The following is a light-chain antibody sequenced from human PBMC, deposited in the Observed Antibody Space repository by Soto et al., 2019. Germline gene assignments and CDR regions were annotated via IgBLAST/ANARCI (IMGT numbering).Light chain of an antibody. J-gene: IGKJ1*01. Sequence: DIQLTQSPSSLSASVGDRVTITCRARQSISNFLNWYQQRPGQAPKLLISSPSNVQSGVPSRFSGRGSGTDFTLTISGLQPEDAASYCCQQSYNTPRTFGQGTKVDIK. CDR3: QQSYNTPRT. CDR1: QSISNF. CDR2: SPS. V-gene: IGKV1-39*01.